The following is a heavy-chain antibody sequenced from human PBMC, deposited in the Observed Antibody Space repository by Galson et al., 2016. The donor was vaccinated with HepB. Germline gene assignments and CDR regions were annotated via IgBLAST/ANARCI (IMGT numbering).Heavy chain of an antibody. Sequence: SETLSLTCAVYGGPSGAYYWNWIRQSPGKGLEWIGEINHSGSTNYNPSLKSRVTISADTSKKQFSLRLTSVTAADTALYYCARQYRGGPSDYWGQGTLVIVSA. CDR1: GGPSGAYY. D-gene: IGHD6-25*01. V-gene: IGHV4-34*01. J-gene: IGHJ4*02. CDR2: INHSGST. CDR3: ARQYRGGPSDY.